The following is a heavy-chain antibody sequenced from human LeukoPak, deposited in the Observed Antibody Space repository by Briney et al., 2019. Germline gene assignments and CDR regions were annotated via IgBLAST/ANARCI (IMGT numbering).Heavy chain of an antibody. CDR2: ISSYNGNT. V-gene: IGHV1-18*01. J-gene: IGHJ4*02. CDR1: GYTFTSFG. Sequence: GASVKVSCKASGYTFTSFGISWVRQAPGQGLEWMGWISSYNGNTNYAQKLQGRVTLTTDTSTNTAYMELSSLRSEDTAVYYCARDGDYGDTPEGNWGQGTLVTVSS. D-gene: IGHD4-17*01. CDR3: ARDGDYGDTPEGN.